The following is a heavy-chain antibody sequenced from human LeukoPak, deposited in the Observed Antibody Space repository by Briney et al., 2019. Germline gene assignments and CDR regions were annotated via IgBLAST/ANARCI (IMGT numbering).Heavy chain of an antibody. Sequence: GGSLRLSCAASGFTFDDYGMSWVRQAPGKGLEWVSGINWNGGSTGYADSVMGRFTISRDNAKNSLYLQMNSLRAEDTAVYYCARPVGYKGFLASWGQGTLVTVSS. CDR2: INWNGGST. J-gene: IGHJ4*02. V-gene: IGHV3-20*04. D-gene: IGHD5-24*01. CDR1: GFTFDDYG. CDR3: ARPVGYKGFLAS.